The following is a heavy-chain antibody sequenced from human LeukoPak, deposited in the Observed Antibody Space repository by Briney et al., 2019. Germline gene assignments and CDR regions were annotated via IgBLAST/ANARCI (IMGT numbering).Heavy chain of an antibody. V-gene: IGHV1-69*04. CDR3: ARDWDYGDYDGDY. J-gene: IGHJ4*02. CDR2: IIPILGIA. Sequence: GASVKVSCKASGGTFSSYAISWVRQAPGQGLEWMGRIIPILGIANYAQKFQGRVTITADKSTSTAYMELSSLRSEDTAVYYCARDWDYGDYDGDYWGQGTLVTVSS. CDR1: GGTFSSYA. D-gene: IGHD4-17*01.